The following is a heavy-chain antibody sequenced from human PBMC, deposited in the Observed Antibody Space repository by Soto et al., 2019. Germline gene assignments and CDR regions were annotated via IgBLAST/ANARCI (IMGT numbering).Heavy chain of an antibody. D-gene: IGHD3-3*01. CDR3: ARKDKYYAFWSGP. CDR2: INHSGST. CDR1: VGSFSGYY. Sequence: PSETLSLTCAVYVGSFSGYYWSWIRYPPGKGLEWIGEINHSGSTNYNPSLKSRVTISVDTSKNQFSLKLSPVTAADTAVYYCARKDKYYAFWSGPWGQGTLVTVSS. J-gene: IGHJ4*02. V-gene: IGHV4-34*01.